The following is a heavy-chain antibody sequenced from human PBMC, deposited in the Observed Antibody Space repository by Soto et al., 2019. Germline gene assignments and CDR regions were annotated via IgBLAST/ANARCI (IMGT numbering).Heavy chain of an antibody. V-gene: IGHV3-23*01. D-gene: IGHD2-2*01. CDR3: VKDAGGGPYSTAWYEFDY. Sequence: GGSLRLSCAASGFTFSSYAMHWVRQAPGKGLEWVAVISDTGGGTYYADSVKGRFTISRDNSKNTLYLQMNSLRAEDTGLYYCVKDAGGGPYSTAWYEFDYWGQGTQATVSS. CDR2: ISDTGGGT. CDR1: GFTFSSYA. J-gene: IGHJ4*02.